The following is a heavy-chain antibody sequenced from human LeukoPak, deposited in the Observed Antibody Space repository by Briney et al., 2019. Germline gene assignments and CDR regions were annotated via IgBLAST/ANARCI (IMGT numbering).Heavy chain of an antibody. Sequence: GGSLRVSCVASGLTFSSDVMSWVRLALGKGLEWVSTVSGSGGNTYYADSVKGRFTISRDNSKNTLYLQMNRLRAEDTAVYYCAKKGGASKYYFDYWGQGTLVTVSS. D-gene: IGHD1-26*01. CDR2: VSGSGGNT. V-gene: IGHV3-23*01. CDR1: GLTFSSDV. J-gene: IGHJ4*02. CDR3: AKKGGASKYYFDY.